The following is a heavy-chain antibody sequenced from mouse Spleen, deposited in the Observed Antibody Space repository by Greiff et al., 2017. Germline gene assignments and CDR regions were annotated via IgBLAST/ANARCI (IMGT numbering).Heavy chain of an antibody. D-gene: IGHD2-1*01. CDR1: GFTFSSYG. Sequence: EVQVVESGGDLVKPGGSLKLSCAASGFTFSSYGMSWVRQTPDKRLEWVATISSGGSYTYYPDSVKGRFTISRDNAKNTLYLQMSSLKSEDTAMYYCAKDGNYGGNYFDYWGQGTTLTVSS. V-gene: IGHV5-6*01. CDR3: AKDGNYGGNYFDY. J-gene: IGHJ2*01. CDR2: ISSGGSYT.